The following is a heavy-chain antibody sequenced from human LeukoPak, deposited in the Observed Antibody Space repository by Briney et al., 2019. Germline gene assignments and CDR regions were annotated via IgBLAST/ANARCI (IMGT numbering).Heavy chain of an antibody. CDR3: AREHTRVDDY. CDR2: ISSSSSII. J-gene: IGHJ4*02. CDR1: WFTFSSYS. Sequence: RGSPRHSCAASWFTFSSYSMNLSRQDPRERLGWVSYISSSSSIIYYADSVKSRFTLSRDNAKNSLYLQMNTLRDEDTAVYYCAREHTRVDDYWGQGTLVTVSS. V-gene: IGHV3-48*02.